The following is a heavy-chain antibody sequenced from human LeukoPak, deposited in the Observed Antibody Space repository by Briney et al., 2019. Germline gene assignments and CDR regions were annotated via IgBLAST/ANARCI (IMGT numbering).Heavy chain of an antibody. J-gene: IGHJ4*02. V-gene: IGHV1-2*02. Sequence: GASVKVSCKASGYTFTGYYMHWVRQAPGQGLEWMGWINPNSGGTNYAQKFQGRVTMTRDTSISTAYMELSRLRSDDTAVYYCARDQEWLRSLYYFDYWGQGTLVTVSS. D-gene: IGHD5-12*01. CDR3: ARDQEWLRSLYYFDY. CDR2: INPNSGGT. CDR1: GYTFTGYY.